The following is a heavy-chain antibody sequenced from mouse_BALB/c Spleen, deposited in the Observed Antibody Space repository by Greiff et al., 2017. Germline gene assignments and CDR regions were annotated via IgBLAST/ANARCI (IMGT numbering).Heavy chain of an antibody. D-gene: IGHD4-1*01. V-gene: IGHV2-9*02. CDR2: IWAGGST. CDR3: ARSSNWDVLYFDV. J-gene: IGHJ1*01. CDR1: GFSLTSYG. Sequence: VMLVESGPGLVAPSQSLSITCTVSGFSLTSYGVHWVRQPPGKGLEWLGVIWAGGSTNYNSALMSRLSISKDNSKSQVFLKMNSLQTDDTAMYYCARSSNWDVLYFDVWGAGTTVTVSS.